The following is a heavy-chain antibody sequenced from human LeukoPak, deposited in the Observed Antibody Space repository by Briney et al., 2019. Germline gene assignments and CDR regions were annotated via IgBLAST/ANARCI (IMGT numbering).Heavy chain of an antibody. J-gene: IGHJ4*02. CDR1: GGSLSNYF. D-gene: IGHD6-19*01. CDR3: ARSNGWYSFDY. V-gene: IGHV4-59*01. CDR2: IYDSGTS. Sequence: SETLSLTCTVSGGSLSNYFWSWIRQPPGKGLEWVAYIYDSGTSNYNPSLKSRVTISVDTSKNQFSLSLSSVTAADTAVYYGARSNGWYSFDYWGQGTLVTVSS.